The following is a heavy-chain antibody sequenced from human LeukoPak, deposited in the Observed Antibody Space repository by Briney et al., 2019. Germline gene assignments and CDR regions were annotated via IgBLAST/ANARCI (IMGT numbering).Heavy chain of an antibody. CDR2: IIPIFGTA. CDR3: ARKTYNDFWSGYSELDY. D-gene: IGHD3-3*01. V-gene: IGHV1-69*13. J-gene: IGHJ4*02. Sequence: ASVKVSCKASGGTFSSYAISWVRQAPGQGLEWMGGIIPIFGTANYAQKFQGRVTITADESTSTAYMELSSLRSENTAVYYCARKTYNDFWSGYSELDYWGQGTLVTVSS. CDR1: GGTFSSYA.